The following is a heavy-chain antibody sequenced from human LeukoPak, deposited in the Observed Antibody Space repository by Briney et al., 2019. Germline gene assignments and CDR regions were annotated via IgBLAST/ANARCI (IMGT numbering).Heavy chain of an antibody. Sequence: GASVKVSCKASGYTFTGYYMHWVRQAPGQGLEWMGWINPNSCGTNYAQKFQGRVTMTRDTSISTAYREVSRLRSDETAVYYCASGIAAAGRDWGQGTLVTVSS. CDR1: GYTFTGYY. CDR3: ASGIAAAGRD. V-gene: IGHV1-2*02. CDR2: INPNSCGT. D-gene: IGHD6-13*01. J-gene: IGHJ4*02.